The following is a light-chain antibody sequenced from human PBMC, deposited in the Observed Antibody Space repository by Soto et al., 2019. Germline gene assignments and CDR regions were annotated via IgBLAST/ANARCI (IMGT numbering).Light chain of an antibody. CDR1: QSVSNNY. J-gene: IGKJ2*01. CDR3: QQYGSSPPYT. Sequence: EVVLTQSPGTLSLSPGERATLSCRASQSVSNNYFAWYQQKPGQAPRLLIFGSYDRATGIPDRFSGSGSGTDFTLTISRLEPEDFEVYYCQQYGSSPPYTFGQGTKLEIK. V-gene: IGKV3-20*01. CDR2: GSY.